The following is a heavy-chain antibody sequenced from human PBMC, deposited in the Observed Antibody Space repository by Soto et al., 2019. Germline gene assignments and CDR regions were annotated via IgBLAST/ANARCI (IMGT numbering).Heavy chain of an antibody. CDR2: ISSSGEST. CDR1: GFTFSNFA. J-gene: IGHJ6*02. D-gene: IGHD3-3*01. CDR3: VKDWTGNTCPCMVV. Sequence: GGSLRLSCAASGFTFSNFAMTWVRQAPGGGLEWVSSISSSGESTYYSDSVKGRFTISRDSSENTVYLQLSGLRAEDTAVYFCVKDWTGNTCPCMVVWGQGTTVTVSS. V-gene: IGHV3-23*01.